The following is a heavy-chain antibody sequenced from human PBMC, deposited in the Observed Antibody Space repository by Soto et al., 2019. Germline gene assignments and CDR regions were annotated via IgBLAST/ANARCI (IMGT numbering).Heavy chain of an antibody. CDR3: AAALSGTGAFDF. CDR2: VYYSGST. CDR1: AGSISTDS. V-gene: IGHV4-59*08. Sequence: SETLSLTCTVSAGSISTDSWHWIRQPPGKGLEWIGFVYYSGSTSYYPSLKGRVTISIDTSKNQFSLKLSSVTAADTAVYYCAAALSGTGAFDFWCQGTMVT. J-gene: IGHJ3*01. D-gene: IGHD6-13*01.